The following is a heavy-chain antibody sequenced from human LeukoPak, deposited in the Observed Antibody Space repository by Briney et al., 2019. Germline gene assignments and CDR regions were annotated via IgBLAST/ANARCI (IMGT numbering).Heavy chain of an antibody. V-gene: IGHV4-59*01. J-gene: IGHJ3*02. D-gene: IGHD2/OR15-2a*01. Sequence: SETLSLTCTVSGGSISSYYWSWIRQPPGKGLEWIGYIYYSGSTNSNSSLKSRVTTSVDTSKNQFSLKLSSVTAADTAVYYCAGFRSDAFDIWGQGTMVTVSS. CDR2: IYYSGST. CDR1: GGSISSYY. CDR3: AGFRSDAFDI.